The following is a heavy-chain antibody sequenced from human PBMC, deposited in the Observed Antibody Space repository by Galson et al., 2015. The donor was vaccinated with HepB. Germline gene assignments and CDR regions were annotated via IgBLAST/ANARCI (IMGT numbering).Heavy chain of an antibody. CDR1: GYTFTGYY. CDR3: ARPGDSSGYYWICAFDI. V-gene: IGHV1-2*02. J-gene: IGHJ3*02. Sequence: SVKVSCKASGYTFTGYYMHWVRQAPGQGLEWMGWINPNSGGTNYAQKFQGRVTMTRDTSISTAYMELSRLRSDDTAVYYCARPGDSSGYYWICAFDIWGQGTMVTVSS. CDR2: INPNSGGT. D-gene: IGHD3-22*01.